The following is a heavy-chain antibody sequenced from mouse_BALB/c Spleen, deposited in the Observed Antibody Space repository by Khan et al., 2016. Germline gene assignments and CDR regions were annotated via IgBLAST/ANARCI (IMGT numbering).Heavy chain of an antibody. CDR2: TRKKAKGSTA. CDR1: GFTFSDYY. V-gene: IGHV7-3*02. J-gene: IGHJ1*01. Sequence: EVELVESGGGLVQPGGSLRLSCATSGFTFSDYYLSWVRQPPGKALEWLGFTRKKAKGSTAEYSASVKGRFTISRDNSQSILYLQMNNLRAEDSATYYCARDIEDLWYCDVWGAGTTVTVSS. CDR3: ARDIEDLWYCDV.